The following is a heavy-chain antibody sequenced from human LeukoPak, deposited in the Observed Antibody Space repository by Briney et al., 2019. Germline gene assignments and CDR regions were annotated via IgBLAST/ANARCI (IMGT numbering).Heavy chain of an antibody. J-gene: IGHJ4*02. D-gene: IGHD6-6*01. CDR3: ARVLSSSGHTDY. Sequence: SGGSLRLSCAASGFTFSSYAMHWVRQAPGKGLEYVSAISSNGGSTYYANSVKGRFTISRDNSMNTLYLQMGSLRAEDMAVYYCARVLSSSGHTDYWGQGTLVTVSS. V-gene: IGHV3-64*01. CDR2: ISSNGGST. CDR1: GFTFSSYA.